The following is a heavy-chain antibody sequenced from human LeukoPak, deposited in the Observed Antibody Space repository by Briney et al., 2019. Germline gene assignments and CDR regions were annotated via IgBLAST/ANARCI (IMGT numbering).Heavy chain of an antibody. J-gene: IGHJ4*02. V-gene: IGHV3-21*01. CDR3: ARDPPYYDFWSDDAYYFDY. CDR1: GFTFSSYA. Sequence: PGGSLRLSCAASGFTFSSYAMSWVRQAPGKGLEWVSSISSSSSYIYYADSVKGRFTISRDNAKNSLYLQMNSLRAEDTAVYYCARDPPYYDFWSDDAYYFDYWGQGTLVTVSS. D-gene: IGHD3-3*01. CDR2: ISSSSSYI.